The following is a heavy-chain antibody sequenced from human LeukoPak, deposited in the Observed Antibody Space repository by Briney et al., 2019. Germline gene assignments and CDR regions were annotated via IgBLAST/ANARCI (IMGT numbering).Heavy chain of an antibody. J-gene: IGHJ4*02. Sequence: SETLSLTCTVSGGSISTYYWSWIRQPPGRGLEWIGYISYSGSTNYNPSLKSRVTITVDTSKNQFSLKLSSVTAADTAVYYCAREGYDSNIYYKADYWGQGTLVTVSS. D-gene: IGHD3-22*01. V-gene: IGHV4-59*01. CDR2: ISYSGST. CDR3: AREGYDSNIYYKADY. CDR1: GGSISTYY.